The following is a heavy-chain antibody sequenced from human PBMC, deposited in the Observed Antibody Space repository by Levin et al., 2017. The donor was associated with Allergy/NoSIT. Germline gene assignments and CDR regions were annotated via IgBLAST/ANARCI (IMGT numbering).Heavy chain of an antibody. CDR3: ARGPRTKDGIQQKWGYFDY. J-gene: IGHJ4*02. CDR2: INPSGGST. CDR1: GYTFTSYY. Sequence: ASVKVSCKASGYTFTSYYMHWVRQAPGQGLEWLGIINPSGGSTSYAQKFQGRVTLTRDTSTSTVYMELSSLRSEDTAVYYCARGPRTKDGIQQKWGYFDYWGQGTLVTVSS. V-gene: IGHV1-46*01. D-gene: IGHD5-18*01.